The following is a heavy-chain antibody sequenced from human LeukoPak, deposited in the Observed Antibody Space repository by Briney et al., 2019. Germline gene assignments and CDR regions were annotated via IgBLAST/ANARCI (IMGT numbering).Heavy chain of an antibody. V-gene: IGHV3-30*02. CDR3: AKDRGYSKYNWFDP. CDR1: GFTFSSYG. D-gene: IGHD6-13*01. J-gene: IGHJ5*02. CDR2: IRYEGSNK. Sequence: GGSLRLSCAASGFTFSSYGMHWVRQAPGNGLVWVAFIRYEGSNKYYADSVKGRFTISRDNSKNTLYLQMNSLRAEDTAVYYCAKDRGYSKYNWFDPWGQGTLVTVSS.